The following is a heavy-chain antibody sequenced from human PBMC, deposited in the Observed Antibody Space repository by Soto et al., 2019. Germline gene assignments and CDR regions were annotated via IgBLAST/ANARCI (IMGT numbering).Heavy chain of an antibody. D-gene: IGHD6-19*01. CDR3: AKAGSGSPYSGRYYYYGMDV. J-gene: IGHJ6*02. V-gene: IGHV3-23*01. Sequence: EVQLLESGGGLVQPGGSLRLSCAASGFTFSSYAMSWVRQAPGKGLEWVSAISGSGGSTYYADSVKGRFTISRDNSKNTLYLQMNSLRAEDTAVYYCAKAGSGSPYSGRYYYYGMDVWGQGTTVTVSS. CDR2: ISGSGGST. CDR1: GFTFSSYA.